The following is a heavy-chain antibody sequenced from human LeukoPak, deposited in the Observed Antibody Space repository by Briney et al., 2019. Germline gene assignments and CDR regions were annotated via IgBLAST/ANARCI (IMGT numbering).Heavy chain of an antibody. V-gene: IGHV4-31*03. Sequence: SETLSLTCTVSGGSISSGDYYWSWIRQHPGRGLEWIGYIYYSGDTYYNPSLRSRVSISVDTSKNQFSLKLSSVTAADTAMYYCARDYGNNWFDPWGQGTLVTVSA. CDR1: GGSISSGDYY. J-gene: IGHJ5*02. D-gene: IGHD4-17*01. CDR3: ARDYGNNWFDP. CDR2: IYYSGDT.